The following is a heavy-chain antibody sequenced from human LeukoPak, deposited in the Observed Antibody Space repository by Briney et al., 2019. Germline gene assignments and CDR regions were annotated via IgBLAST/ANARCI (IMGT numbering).Heavy chain of an antibody. Sequence: GGSLRLSCVASGFTFSTYVMHWVRQAPGKGLEWVALISYDGSNKYYADSVEGRFTISRDNSKHTLYLQMNSLRAEDTAVYYCARDRLLLMDTTMSYSYGMDVWGQGTTVTVSS. V-gene: IGHV3-30-3*01. D-gene: IGHD5-18*01. CDR3: ARDRLLLMDTTMSYSYGMDV. CDR2: ISYDGSNK. J-gene: IGHJ6*02. CDR1: GFTFSTYV.